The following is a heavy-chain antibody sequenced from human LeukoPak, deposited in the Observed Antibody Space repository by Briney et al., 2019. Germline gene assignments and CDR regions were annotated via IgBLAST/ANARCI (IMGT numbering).Heavy chain of an antibody. D-gene: IGHD6-19*01. V-gene: IGHV3-7*03. CDR1: GFAFRSYW. CDR3: ARGRSGWFTRAYYFDY. Sequence: GGSLRLSCAASGFAFRSYWMSWVRQAPGEGLEWVANIKQDGSEKYYVDSVKGRLTISRDSAKNSLYLQMNSLRAEDTAVYYCARGRSGWFTRAYYFDYWGQGTLVTVSS. J-gene: IGHJ4*02. CDR2: IKQDGSEK.